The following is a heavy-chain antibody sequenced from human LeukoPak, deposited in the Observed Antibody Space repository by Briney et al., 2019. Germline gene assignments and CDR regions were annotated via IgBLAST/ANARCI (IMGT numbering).Heavy chain of an antibody. D-gene: IGHD6-13*01. J-gene: IGHJ4*02. CDR1: GFTFDDYA. CDR3: AKDIDASIAAAGYFDY. Sequence: TGGSLRLSCAASGFTFDDYAMHWVRQAPGKGLEWVSGISWNSGSIGYADSVKGRFTISRDNAKNSLYLQMNSPRAEDTALYYCAKDIDASIAAAGYFDYWGQGTLVTVSS. V-gene: IGHV3-9*01. CDR2: ISWNSGSI.